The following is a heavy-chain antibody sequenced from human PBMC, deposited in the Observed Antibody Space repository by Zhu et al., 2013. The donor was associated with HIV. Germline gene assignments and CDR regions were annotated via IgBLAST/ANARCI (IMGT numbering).Heavy chain of an antibody. CDR1: GGSVASANYY. Sequence: QVQLQESGPGVVKPSETLSLTCTVSGGSVASANYYWSWIRQPPGKPLEWIGYVYYSGGTDYNPSLKSRVAMSVDTSKDQFSLKLNSVTAADTAVYYCARTYTPPFRGLMIPVWFDPWGPGDPGHRLL. J-gene: IGHJ5*02. CDR2: VYYSGGT. CDR3: ARTYTPPFRGLMIPVWFDP. V-gene: IGHV4-61*01. D-gene: IGHD3-10*01.